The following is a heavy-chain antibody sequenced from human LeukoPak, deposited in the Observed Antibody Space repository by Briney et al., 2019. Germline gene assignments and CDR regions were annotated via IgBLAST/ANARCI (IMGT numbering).Heavy chain of an antibody. Sequence: GGSLRLSCAASGFTFNTYSMNWVRQAPGKGLEWLSYVKSGNYDIQYADSVTGRFTVSRDSATNSLYLQMNDLKAEDTAVYYCARDSDWAFDYWGQGSLVTVSS. J-gene: IGHJ4*02. V-gene: IGHV3-48*01. CDR2: VKSGNYDI. CDR3: ARDSDWAFDY. D-gene: IGHD3-9*01. CDR1: GFTFNTYS.